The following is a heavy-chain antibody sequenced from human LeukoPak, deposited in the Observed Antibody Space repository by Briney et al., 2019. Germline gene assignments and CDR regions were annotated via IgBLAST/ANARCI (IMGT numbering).Heavy chain of an antibody. D-gene: IGHD3-10*01. J-gene: IGHJ5*02. CDR2: MNPNSGNT. CDR1: GYTFTSYG. V-gene: IGHV1-8*02. Sequence: GAPVKVSCKASGYTFTSYGISWVRQATGQGLEWLGWMNPNSGNTGYAQNFQGRVTLTRNTSIDTAYMELSSLRSEDTAVYYCARDYYGSKSSSFHPWRQGTLVTVSS. CDR3: ARDYYGSKSSSFHP.